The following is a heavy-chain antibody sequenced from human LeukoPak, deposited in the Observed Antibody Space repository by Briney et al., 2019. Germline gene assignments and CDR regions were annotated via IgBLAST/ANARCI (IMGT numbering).Heavy chain of an antibody. J-gene: IGHJ6*04. D-gene: IGHD1-1*01. V-gene: IGHV4-59*01. Sequence: PSETLSLTCTVSDGSISSYYWTWIRQPPGKALESIGHIHYSGSTYYTPSLQSRVTMSVDTSNNQLSLKLSSVTAADTAVYYCARYMGYNSESRHQMDVWGKGTTVTVSS. CDR3: ARYMGYNSESRHQMDV. CDR1: DGSISSYY. CDR2: IHYSGST.